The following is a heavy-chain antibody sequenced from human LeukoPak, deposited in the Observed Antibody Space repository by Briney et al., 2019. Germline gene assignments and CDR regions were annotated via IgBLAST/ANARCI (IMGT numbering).Heavy chain of an antibody. CDR3: ARVVETMVRGVIIGWFDP. J-gene: IGHJ5*02. D-gene: IGHD3-10*01. Sequence: GGSLRLSCAASGFKFSDHYIDWVRQAPGKGLEWVGRSRNKASSYTTEYAASVEGRFTIPRDVSESSLYLQMNSLRAEDTAVYYCARVVETMVRGVIIGWFDPWGQGTLVTVSS. CDR1: GFKFSDHY. CDR2: SRNKASSYTT. V-gene: IGHV3-72*01.